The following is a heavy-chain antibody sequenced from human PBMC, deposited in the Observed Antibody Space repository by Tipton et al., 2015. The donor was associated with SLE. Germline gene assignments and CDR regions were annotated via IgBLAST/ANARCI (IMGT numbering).Heavy chain of an antibody. D-gene: IGHD6-19*01. J-gene: IGHJ3*02. CDR3: ARSGYSSGWYRGRFDI. Sequence: TLSLTCTVSGGSIRLYYWSWIRQPPGEGLEWIGYIDYSGSTNYNPSLKSRVTISVDTSKNQFFLRLRSVTAADTAVYYCARSGYSSGWYRGRFDIWGQGTMVTVSS. V-gene: IGHV4-59*12. CDR2: IDYSGST. CDR1: GGSIRLYY.